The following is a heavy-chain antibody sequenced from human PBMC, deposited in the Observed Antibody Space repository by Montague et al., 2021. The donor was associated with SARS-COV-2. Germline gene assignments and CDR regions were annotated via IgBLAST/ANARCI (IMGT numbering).Heavy chain of an antibody. D-gene: IGHD6-19*01. Sequence: SLRLSCAASGFTFDDYAMHWVRQAPGKGLEWVSGISWNSGNIGYADSVKGRFTISRDNAKNSLYLQMNSLRAEDTALYCCAKGEIGSGWYGAFDIWGQGTMVTVSS. J-gene: IGHJ3*02. V-gene: IGHV3-9*01. CDR3: AKGEIGSGWYGAFDI. CDR1: GFTFDDYA. CDR2: ISWNSGNI.